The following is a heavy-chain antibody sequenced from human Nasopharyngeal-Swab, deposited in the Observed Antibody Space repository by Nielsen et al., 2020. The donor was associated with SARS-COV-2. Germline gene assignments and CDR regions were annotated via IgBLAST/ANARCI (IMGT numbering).Heavy chain of an antibody. CDR2: ISSTTPYI. D-gene: IGHD1-7*01. CDR3: ARDTGGPPNYFDP. Sequence: GTLKISCVASGFTFSGYTMNWVRQAPGKGLEWISSISSTTPYIYYADSVKGRFTISRDNAKNSLYLQMNFLRVEDTAMYYCARDTGGPPNYFDPWGQGTLVTVSS. V-gene: IGHV3-21*01. CDR1: GFTFSGYT. J-gene: IGHJ5*02.